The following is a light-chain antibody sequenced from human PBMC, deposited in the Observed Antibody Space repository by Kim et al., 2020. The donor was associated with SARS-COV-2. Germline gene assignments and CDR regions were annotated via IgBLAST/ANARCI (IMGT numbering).Light chain of an antibody. CDR1: QSISSSY. Sequence: PGDSATLSCRTSQSISSSYLAWYQQNPGQAPRLFIYAASTRATGIPDRFSASGSGTDFTPTTSRREPEDSAVYYCQHYGASFWTFGHGTKGDIK. CDR2: AAS. CDR3: QHYGASFWT. V-gene: IGKV3-20*01. J-gene: IGKJ1*01.